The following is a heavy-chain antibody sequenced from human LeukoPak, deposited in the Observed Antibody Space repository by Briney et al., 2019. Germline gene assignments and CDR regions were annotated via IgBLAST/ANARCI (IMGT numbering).Heavy chain of an antibody. CDR2: ISSSSSYI. CDR1: GFTFSSYS. J-gene: IGHJ4*02. CDR3: ARLVGSVAGTQDY. V-gene: IGHV3-21*01. D-gene: IGHD6-19*01. Sequence: GGSLRLSCAASGFTFSSYSMNWVRQAPGKELEWVSSISSSSSYIYYADSVKGRFTISRDNAKNSLYLQMNSLRAEDTAVYYCARLVGSVAGTQDYWGQGTLVTVSS.